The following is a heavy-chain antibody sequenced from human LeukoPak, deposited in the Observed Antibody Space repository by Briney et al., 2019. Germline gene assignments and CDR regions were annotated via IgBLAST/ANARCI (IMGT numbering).Heavy chain of an antibody. Sequence: SVKVSCKASGGTFTTYPISWVRQAPGQGLEWMGRTIPLLRMTNYAQRFQGRVTIIADKSTSTAHLELSGLRSEDTAVYYCARDAYMNDRWFYMMDVWGQGTTIIVSS. CDR2: TIPLLRMT. V-gene: IGHV1-69*04. D-gene: IGHD2-15*01. CDR1: GGTFTTYP. CDR3: ARDAYMNDRWFYMMDV. J-gene: IGHJ6*02.